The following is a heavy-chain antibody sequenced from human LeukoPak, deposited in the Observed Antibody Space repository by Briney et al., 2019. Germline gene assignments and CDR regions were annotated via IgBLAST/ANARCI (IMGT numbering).Heavy chain of an antibody. CDR2: ISSDGSSK. D-gene: IGHD6-13*01. CDR3: ARKSYSSSWFAFDI. V-gene: IGHV3-30-3*01. Sequence: PGGSLRLSCAASGFTFSSYALHWVRQAPGKGLEWVAVISSDGSSKYYADSVKGRFTISRDNSRNTLYLQMNSLRVEDTAVYYCARKSYSSSWFAFDIWGQGTMVTVSS. CDR1: GFTFSSYA. J-gene: IGHJ3*02.